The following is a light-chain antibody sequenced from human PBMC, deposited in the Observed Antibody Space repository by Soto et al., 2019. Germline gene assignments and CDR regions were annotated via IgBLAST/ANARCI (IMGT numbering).Light chain of an antibody. CDR2: EVN. V-gene: IGLV2-14*01. Sequence: QSALTQHASLSGSPGQSITLSCTGTSSDIGAYDYVSWFQQHPGKAPKLMISEVNNRPSGVSNRFSGSKSGNTAYLTIAGLQVDDEAESFCFSFTTTSTHVVGTGTKLTVL. J-gene: IGLJ1*01. CDR1: SSDIGAYDY. CDR3: FSFTTTSTHV.